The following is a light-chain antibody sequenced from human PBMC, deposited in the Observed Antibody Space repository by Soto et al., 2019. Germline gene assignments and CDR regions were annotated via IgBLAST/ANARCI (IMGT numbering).Light chain of an antibody. CDR1: QSVSSSY. V-gene: IGKV3D-20*02. J-gene: IGKJ4*01. Sequence: EIVLTQSPGTLSLSPGERATLSCRASQSVSSSYLAWYQQKPGQAPRLLIHDSSDRATGIPARFSGSGSGTDFTLTISSLEPEDVAVYYCQQRSNWPLTFGGGPKVDIK. CDR3: QQRSNWPLT. CDR2: DSS.